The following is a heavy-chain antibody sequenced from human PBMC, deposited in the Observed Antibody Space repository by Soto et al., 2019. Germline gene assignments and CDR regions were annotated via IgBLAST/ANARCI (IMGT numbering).Heavy chain of an antibody. Sequence: PSETLSLTCAVFGGSLNDYFRSWIRQPPGKGLEWIGQISHGGTTNYNPSLKSRVIISVDTSKNQFSLRLNSVTAADTAVYYCARGQLLSDYWGQGKMVTVSS. V-gene: IGHV4-34*01. CDR2: ISHGGTT. D-gene: IGHD2-2*01. CDR1: GGSLNDYF. CDR3: ARGQLLSDY. J-gene: IGHJ4*02.